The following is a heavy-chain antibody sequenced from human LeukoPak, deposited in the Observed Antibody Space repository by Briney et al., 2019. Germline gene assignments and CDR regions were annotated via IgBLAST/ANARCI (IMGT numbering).Heavy chain of an antibody. CDR2: IIPIFGTA. V-gene: IGHV1-69*13. D-gene: IGHD3-16*01. CDR3: ARTGLGEPNYYGMDV. Sequence: SVKVSCMASGGTFSSYAISWVRQAPGQRVEWMGGIIPIFGTANYAQKFQGGVTITADESTSTAYMELSSLRSEDTAVYYCARTGLGEPNYYGMDVWGKGTTVTVSS. CDR1: GGTFSSYA. J-gene: IGHJ6*04.